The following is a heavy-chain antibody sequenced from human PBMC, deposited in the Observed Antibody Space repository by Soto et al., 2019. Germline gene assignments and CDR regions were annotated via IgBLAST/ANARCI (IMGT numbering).Heavy chain of an antibody. Sequence: VQLVQSGAEVKKPGSSVKVSCKASGGTFSSYAISWVRQAAGQGLEWMVGIIPIFGTANYAQKFQGRVTITADESTSTAYMELSSLRSEDTAVYYCARAIPDGGSYYFDYWGQGTLVTVSS. D-gene: IGHD1-26*01. V-gene: IGHV1-69*12. CDR1: GGTFSSYA. CDR3: ARAIPDGGSYYFDY. CDR2: IIPIFGTA. J-gene: IGHJ4*02.